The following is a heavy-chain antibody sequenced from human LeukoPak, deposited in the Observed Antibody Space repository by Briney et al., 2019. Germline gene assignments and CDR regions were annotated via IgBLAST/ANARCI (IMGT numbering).Heavy chain of an antibody. V-gene: IGHV4-59*08. Sequence: SETLSLTCTVSGGSISSYYWSWIRQPPGKGLEWIGYIYYSGSTNYNPSLKSRVTISVDTSKNQFSLKLSSVTAADTAVYYCARLADGDYNYYYYGMDVWGQGTTVTVSS. CDR3: ARLADGDYNYYYYGMDV. CDR1: GGSISSYY. D-gene: IGHD4-17*01. CDR2: IYYSGST. J-gene: IGHJ6*02.